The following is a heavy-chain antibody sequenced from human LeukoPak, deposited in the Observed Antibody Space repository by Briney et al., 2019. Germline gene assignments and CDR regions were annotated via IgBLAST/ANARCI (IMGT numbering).Heavy chain of an antibody. Sequence: PGGSLRLSCAASGFTFSSYWMSWVRQAPGKGLEWVGRIKSKGSGGTTDYAAPVKDRFTISRDDSKNTVYLQMNSLRAEDTAVYYCARDLGYYDFWSLVEGGDYWGQGTLVTVSS. V-gene: IGHV3-15*01. J-gene: IGHJ4*02. CDR1: GFTFSSYW. CDR3: ARDLGYYDFWSLVEGGDY. CDR2: IKSKGSGGTT. D-gene: IGHD3-3*01.